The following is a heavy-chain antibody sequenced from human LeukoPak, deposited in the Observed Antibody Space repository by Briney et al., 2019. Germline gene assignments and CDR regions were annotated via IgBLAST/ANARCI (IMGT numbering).Heavy chain of an antibody. CDR3: ARGDCSSTSCYYY. D-gene: IGHD2-2*01. Sequence: GASVKVSFKASGGTFSSYAISWVRQAPGQGLEWMGRIIPILGIANYAQKFQGRVTITADKSTSTAYMELSSLRSEDTALYYCARGDCSSTSCYYYWGQGTLVTVSS. CDR2: IIPILGIA. V-gene: IGHV1-69*04. CDR1: GGTFSSYA. J-gene: IGHJ4*02.